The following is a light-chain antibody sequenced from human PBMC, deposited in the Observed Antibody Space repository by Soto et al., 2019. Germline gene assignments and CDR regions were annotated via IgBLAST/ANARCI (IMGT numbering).Light chain of an antibody. V-gene: IGKV1-5*01. CDR1: QSISSW. CDR3: QHYNSNPWT. CDR2: AAS. Sequence: DIQMTQSPSTLSASVGDRVTITCRASQSISSWLAWYQQKPGKAPKLLIYAASSLESGVPSRFIGSRSGTDFTLTISSLQPDDFATYYCQHYNSNPWTFGQGTKVEVK. J-gene: IGKJ1*01.